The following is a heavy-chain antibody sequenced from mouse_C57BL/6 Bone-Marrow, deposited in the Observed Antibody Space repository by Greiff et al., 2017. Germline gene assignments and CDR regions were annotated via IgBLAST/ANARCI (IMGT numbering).Heavy chain of an antibody. CDR2: ISDGGSYT. CDR3: ARGVYYDYDGYFDV. V-gene: IGHV5-4*01. D-gene: IGHD2-4*01. CDR1: GFTFSSYA. Sequence: VQGVESGGGLVKPGGSLKLSCAASGFTFSSYAMSWVRQTPEKRLEWVATISDGGSYTYYPDNVKGRFTISRDNAKNNLYLQMSHLKSEDTAMYYCARGVYYDYDGYFDVWGTGTTVTVSS. J-gene: IGHJ1*03.